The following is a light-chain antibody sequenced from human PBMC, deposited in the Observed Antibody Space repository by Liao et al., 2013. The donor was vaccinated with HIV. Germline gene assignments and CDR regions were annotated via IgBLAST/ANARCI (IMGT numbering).Light chain of an antibody. Sequence: SYVLTQPPSVSVAPGKTARITCGGNNIGSKSVHWYQQKPGQSPVLVIYQDSKRPSGIPERFSGSNSGTTATLTISGTQAMDEADYYCQAGDTNTVVFGGGTKLTVL. CDR3: QAGDTNTVV. CDR2: QDS. CDR1: NIGSKS. J-gene: IGLJ2*01. V-gene: IGLV3-21*01.